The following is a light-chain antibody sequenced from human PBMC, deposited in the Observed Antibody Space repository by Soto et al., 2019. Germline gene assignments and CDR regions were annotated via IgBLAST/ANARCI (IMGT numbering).Light chain of an antibody. V-gene: IGKV3-20*01. CDR3: QHYGNSLWT. CDR1: QSVSGSY. J-gene: IGKJ1*01. CDR2: DAS. Sequence: EIVMTQSPGTLSLSPGGAATLSCRASQSVSGSYLAWYQQKPGQAPRLVIYDASTRATGIPDRFRGSGSGTDFTLTISRLEPEDFAVYFCQHYGNSLWTFGQGTKVDIK.